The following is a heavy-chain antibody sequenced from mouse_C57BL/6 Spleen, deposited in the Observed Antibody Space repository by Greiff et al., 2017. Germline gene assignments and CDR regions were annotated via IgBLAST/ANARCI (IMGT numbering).Heavy chain of an antibody. D-gene: IGHD2-4*01. CDR2: IYPGSGST. CDR1: GYTFTSYW. V-gene: IGHV1-55*01. J-gene: IGHJ3*01. CDR3: SREVSNYDKTWFAY. Sequence: QVQLQQPGAELVKPGASVKMSCKASGYTFTSYWITWVKQRPGQGLEWIGDIYPGSGSTNYNEKFKSKATLTVDTSSSTAYMQLSSLTSEYSAVYYCSREVSNYDKTWFAYWCQGTLVTVSA.